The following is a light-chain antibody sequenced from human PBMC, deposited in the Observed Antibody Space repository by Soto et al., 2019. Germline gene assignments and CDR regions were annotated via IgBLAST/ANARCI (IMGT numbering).Light chain of an antibody. Sequence: QSVLTQPASVSGSPGQSITISCTGTSSDVGGYNYVSWYQLHPGKAPKLIIYEVRNRPSGVSNRFSGSKSGNTASLTISDLQADDEAAYYCCSYTTSTTWVFGGGTKLTVL. J-gene: IGLJ3*02. CDR1: SSDVGGYNY. CDR2: EVR. CDR3: CSYTTSTTWV. V-gene: IGLV2-14*01.